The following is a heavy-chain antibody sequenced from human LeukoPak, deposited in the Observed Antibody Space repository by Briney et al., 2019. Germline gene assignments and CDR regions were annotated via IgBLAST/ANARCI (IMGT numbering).Heavy chain of an antibody. CDR3: ARAAGTERRYYYYYGMGV. J-gene: IGHJ6*02. V-gene: IGHV1-69*04. CDR2: IIPILGIA. D-gene: IGHD6-13*01. Sequence: GASVKVSCKASGGTFSSYAISWVRQAPGQGLEWMGRIIPILGIANYAQKFQGRVTITADKSTSTAYMELSSLRSEDTAVYYCARAAGTERRYYYYYGMGVWGQGTTVTVSS. CDR1: GGTFSSYA.